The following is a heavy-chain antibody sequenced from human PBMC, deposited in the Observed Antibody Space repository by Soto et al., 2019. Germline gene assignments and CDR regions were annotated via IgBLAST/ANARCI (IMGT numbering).Heavy chain of an antibody. CDR3: ARHSRTTGTTTPYGMDV. V-gene: IGHV5-51*01. D-gene: IGHD1-1*01. CDR1: GYSFTSYW. Sequence: PGESLKISCKGSGYSFTSYWISWVRQMPGKGLEWMGIIYPGDSETRYSPSFQGQVTISADKSISTAYLQWSSLKASDTAMYYCARHSRTTGTTTPYGMDVWGQGTTVTVSS. J-gene: IGHJ6*02. CDR2: IYPGDSET.